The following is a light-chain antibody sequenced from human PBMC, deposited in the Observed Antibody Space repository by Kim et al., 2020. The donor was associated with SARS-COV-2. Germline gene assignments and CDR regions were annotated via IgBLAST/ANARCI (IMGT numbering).Light chain of an antibody. J-gene: IGKJ2*01. CDR3: QHYDNYPFT. CDR1: QSITTW. CDR2: KAS. Sequence: TVTSTCRASQSITTWLAWYQQKPGRAPKLLIQKASNLESGVPSRFSGSGSGTEFTLTITSLQPDDFASYYCQHYDNYPFTFGPGTKLEI. V-gene: IGKV1-5*03.